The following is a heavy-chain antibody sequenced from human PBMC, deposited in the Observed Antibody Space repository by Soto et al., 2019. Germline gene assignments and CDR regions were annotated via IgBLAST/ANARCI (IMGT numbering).Heavy chain of an antibody. D-gene: IGHD1-1*01. Sequence: PGGSLRLSGAAFTFTFSTCFMHSVGQVPGMWLVWFPVIGRDGMTYYADSVKGRFTISRDNVKSTLYMQMNSLRAEDTAVYFCARDPQDGHNENMGVWGTETTVTVPS. CDR1: TFTFSTCF. J-gene: IGHJ6*03. V-gene: IGHV3-74*01. CDR2: IGRDGMT. CDR3: ARDPQDGHNENMGV.